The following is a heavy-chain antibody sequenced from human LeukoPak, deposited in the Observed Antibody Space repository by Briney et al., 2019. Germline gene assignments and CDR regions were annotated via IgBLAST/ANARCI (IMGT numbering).Heavy chain of an antibody. V-gene: IGHV4-38-2*02. Sequence: SETLSLTCSVTGYSISNGYFWVWIRQPPGKGLEWIGSIYHSGSPYYNPSLKSRVTISVDTSKNQLSLKLTSVTAADTAVYYCARSITMVRGVMHWFDPWGQGTLVTVSS. D-gene: IGHD3-10*01. CDR3: ARSITMVRGVMHWFDP. J-gene: IGHJ5*02. CDR2: IYHSGSP. CDR1: GYSISNGYF.